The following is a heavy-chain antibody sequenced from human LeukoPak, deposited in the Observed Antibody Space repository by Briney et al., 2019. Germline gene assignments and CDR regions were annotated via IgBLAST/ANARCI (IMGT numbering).Heavy chain of an antibody. CDR3: ARDIGGIFDS. CDR1: GFTFSSHS. V-gene: IGHV3-48*01. CDR2: ISSSSGTI. D-gene: IGHD1-26*01. Sequence: GGSLRLSCVASGFTFSSHSMNWVRQAPGKGLEWISYISSSSGTIYYADSVKGRFTISRDSSKNTLYLQMNSLRAEDTAVYYCARDIGGIFDSWGQGTLVTVSS. J-gene: IGHJ4*02.